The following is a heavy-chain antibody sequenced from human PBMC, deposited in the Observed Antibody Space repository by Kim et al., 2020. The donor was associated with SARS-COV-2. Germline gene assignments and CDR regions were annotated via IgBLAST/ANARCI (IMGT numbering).Heavy chain of an antibody. J-gene: IGHJ6*02. CDR2: INHSGST. D-gene: IGHD6-13*01. CDR3: ARGGIAAAGTVYYYYGMDV. V-gene: IGHV4-34*01. CDR1: GGSFSGYY. Sequence: SETLSLTCAVYGGSFSGYYWSWIRQPPGKGLEWIGEINHSGSTNYNPSLKSRVTISVDTSKNQFSLKLSSVTAADTAVYYCARGGIAAAGTVYYYYGMDVWGQGTTVTVSS.